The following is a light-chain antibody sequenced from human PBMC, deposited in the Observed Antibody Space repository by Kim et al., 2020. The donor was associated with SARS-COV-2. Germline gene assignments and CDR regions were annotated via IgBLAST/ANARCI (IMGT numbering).Light chain of an antibody. CDR3: QAWDSSTAV. J-gene: IGLJ1*01. CDR2: QDS. CDR1: KLGDKY. Sequence: VAPGQTASITCSGDKLGDKYACWYQQKPGQSPGLVIYQDSKRPSGIPERFSGSNSGNTATLTISGTQAMDEADYYCQAWDSSTAVFGTGTKVTVL. V-gene: IGLV3-1*01.